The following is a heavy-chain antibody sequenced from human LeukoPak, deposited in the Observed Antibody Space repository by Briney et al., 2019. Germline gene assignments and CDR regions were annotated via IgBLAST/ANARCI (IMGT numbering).Heavy chain of an antibody. CDR1: GFTFSNYW. D-gene: IGHD6-13*01. J-gene: IGHJ4*02. CDR2: INRDGRST. Sequence: GGSLRLSCAASGFTFSNYWMHWVRQAPGKGLVWVSRINRDGRSTNYADSVKGRFTISRDNAKNSLYLQMNSLRAEDTAVYYCARGLLAAAGIDYWGQGALVTVSS. V-gene: IGHV3-74*01. CDR3: ARGLLAAAGIDY.